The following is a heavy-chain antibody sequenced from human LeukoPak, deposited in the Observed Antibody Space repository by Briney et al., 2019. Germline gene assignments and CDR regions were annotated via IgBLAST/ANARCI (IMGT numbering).Heavy chain of an antibody. J-gene: IGHJ6*02. CDR3: AAITMVRGPKTKFGNNYYYGMDV. CDR1: GYILPQLT. Sequence: ASEKLSFTVSGYILPQLTSHWEGQVHGNGPDRIEGFEPPEGKTIYAQKFQGRVTMTEDTSTDTAYMELSSLRSEDTAVYYCAAITMVRGPKTKFGNNYYYGMDVWGQGTTVTVSS. CDR2: FEPPEGKT. D-gene: IGHD3-10*01. V-gene: IGHV1-24*01.